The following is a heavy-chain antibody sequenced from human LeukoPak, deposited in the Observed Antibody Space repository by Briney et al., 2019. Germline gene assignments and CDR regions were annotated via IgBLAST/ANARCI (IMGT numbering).Heavy chain of an antibody. V-gene: IGHV4-30-4*01. CDR2: IYYSGST. J-gene: IGHJ4*02. D-gene: IGHD3-22*01. Sequence: SETLSLTCTVSGGSISSGDYYWSWIRQPPGKGLEWIGYIYYSGSTYYNPSLKSRVTISVDTSKNQFSLKLSSVTAADTAVYYCARGRFDSSGYYHPSPDYWGQGTLVTVSS. CDR1: GGSISSGDYY. CDR3: ARGRFDSSGYYHPSPDY.